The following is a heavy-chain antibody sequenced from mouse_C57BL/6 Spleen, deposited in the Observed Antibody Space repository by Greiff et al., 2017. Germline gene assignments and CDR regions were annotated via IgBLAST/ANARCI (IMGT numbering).Heavy chain of an antibody. V-gene: IGHV1-69*01. CDR2: IDPSDSYT. CDR3: ARPGTEAMDY. Sequence: QVQLQQPGAELVMPGASVKLSCKASGYTFTSYWIHWVKQRPGQGLEWIGEIDPSDSYTNYNQKFKGKSTLTVDKSSSTAYMQLSSLTSEDSAVYYCARPGTEAMDYWGQGTSVTVSS. CDR1: GYTFTSYW. J-gene: IGHJ4*01. D-gene: IGHD4-1*01.